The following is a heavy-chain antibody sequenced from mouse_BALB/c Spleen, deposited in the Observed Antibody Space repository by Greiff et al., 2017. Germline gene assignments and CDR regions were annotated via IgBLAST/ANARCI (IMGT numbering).Heavy chain of an antibody. CDR1: GFTFSSFG. D-gene: IGHD1-1*01. CDR2: ISSGSSTI. J-gene: IGHJ4*01. CDR3: VAPTGDY. Sequence: EVKLVESGGGLVQPGGSRKLSCAASGFTFSSFGMHWVRQAPEKGLEWVAYISSGSSTIYYADTVKGRFTISRDNPKNTLFLQMNSLRSEDTAMYYCVAPTGDYWGQGTSGTVSS. V-gene: IGHV5-17*02.